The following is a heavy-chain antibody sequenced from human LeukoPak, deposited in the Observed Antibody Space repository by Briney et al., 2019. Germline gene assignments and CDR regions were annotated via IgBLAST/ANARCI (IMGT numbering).Heavy chain of an antibody. CDR3: ARGKTDTAMVVDY. D-gene: IGHD5-18*01. J-gene: IGHJ4*02. CDR1: GFTFSSYA. Sequence: PGRSLRLSCAASGFTFSSYAMHWVRQAPGKGLEWLAVISYDGSNKYNADSVKGRFTISRDNSKNTLYLQMNSLRAEDTAVYYCARGKTDTAMVVDYWGQGTLVTVSS. CDR2: ISYDGSNK. V-gene: IGHV3-30-3*01.